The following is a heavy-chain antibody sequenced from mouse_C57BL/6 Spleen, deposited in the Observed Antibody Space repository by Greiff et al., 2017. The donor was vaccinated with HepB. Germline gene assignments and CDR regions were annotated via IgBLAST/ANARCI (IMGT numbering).Heavy chain of an antibody. D-gene: IGHD2-3*01. Sequence: VQLVESGPGLVQPSQSLSITCTVSGFSLTSYGVHWVRQSPGKGLEWLGVIWRGGSTDYNAAFMSRLSITKDNSKSQVFFKMNSLQADDTAIYYCAKKDIYDYNAMDYWGQGTSVTVSS. CDR2: IWRGGST. J-gene: IGHJ4*01. CDR3: AKKDIYDYNAMDY. V-gene: IGHV2-5*01. CDR1: GFSLTSYG.